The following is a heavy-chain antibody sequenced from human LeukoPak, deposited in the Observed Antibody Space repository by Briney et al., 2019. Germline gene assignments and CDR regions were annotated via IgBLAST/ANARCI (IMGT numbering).Heavy chain of an antibody. V-gene: IGHV4-39*01. CDR2: ICSSGSA. CDR1: GGSISNRNYH. Sequence: SETLSLTCTVSGGSISNRNYHWGWIRQPPGKGLEWIGSICSSGSAYYNPSLKSRVTTSIDTSKNQFSLRLTSVTAADTAVYYCARTLDQWELLLWAAFDIWGQGTMVTVSS. J-gene: IGHJ3*02. CDR3: ARTLDQWELLLWAAFDI. D-gene: IGHD1-26*01.